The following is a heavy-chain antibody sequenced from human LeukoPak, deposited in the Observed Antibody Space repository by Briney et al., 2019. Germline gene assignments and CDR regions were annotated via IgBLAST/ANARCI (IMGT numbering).Heavy chain of an antibody. J-gene: IGHJ5*02. D-gene: IGHD6-13*01. CDR1: GYTFISYA. CDR2: IIPILGIA. CDR3: ARDLGPIAAAGTGSSSGWYYNWFDP. Sequence: ASVKVSCKASGYTFISYAISWVRQAPGQGLEWMGRIIPILGIANYAQKFQGRVTITADKSTSTAYMELSSLRSEDTAVYYCARDLGPIAAAGTGSSSGWYYNWFDPWGQGTLVTVSS. V-gene: IGHV1-69*04.